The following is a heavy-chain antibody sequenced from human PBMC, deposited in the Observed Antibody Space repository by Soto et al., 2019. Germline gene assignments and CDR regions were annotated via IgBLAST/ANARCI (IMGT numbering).Heavy chain of an antibody. CDR1: GGSISSYY. V-gene: IGHV4-59*01. CDR3: ARGYGDYGNALLSY. J-gene: IGHJ4*02. D-gene: IGHD4-17*01. Sequence: SETLSLTCTVSGGSISSYYWSWIRQPPGKGLEWIGYIYYSGSTNYNPSLKSRVTISVDTSKNQFSLKLSSVTAADTVVYYCARGYGDYGNALLSYWGQGTLVTVSS. CDR2: IYYSGST.